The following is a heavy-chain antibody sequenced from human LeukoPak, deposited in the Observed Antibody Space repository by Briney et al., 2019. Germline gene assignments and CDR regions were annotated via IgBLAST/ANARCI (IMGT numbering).Heavy chain of an antibody. V-gene: IGHV4-30-2*01. D-gene: IGHD6-6*01. CDR1: GGSISSGGYY. Sequence: SETLSLTCTVSGGSISSGGYYWSWIRQPPGKGLEWIGYIYHSGSTYYNPSLKSRVTISVDRSKNQFSLKLSSVTAADTAVYYCASAYSSSNYWGQGTLVTVSS. CDR2: IYHSGST. J-gene: IGHJ4*02. CDR3: ASAYSSSNY.